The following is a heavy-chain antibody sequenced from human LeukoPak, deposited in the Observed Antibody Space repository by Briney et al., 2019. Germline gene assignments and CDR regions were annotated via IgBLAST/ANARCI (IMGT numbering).Heavy chain of an antibody. CDR2: ISYDGSNK. Sequence: GRSLRLSCAASGFTFSSYGMHWVRQAPGKGLEWVAVISYDGSNKYYADSVKGRFTISRDNSKNTLYLQMNSLRAEDTAVYYCGRDPNGDYVGAFEFWGQGTMVTVSS. CDR3: GRDPNGDYVGAFEF. J-gene: IGHJ3*01. D-gene: IGHD4-17*01. V-gene: IGHV3-30*03. CDR1: GFTFSSYG.